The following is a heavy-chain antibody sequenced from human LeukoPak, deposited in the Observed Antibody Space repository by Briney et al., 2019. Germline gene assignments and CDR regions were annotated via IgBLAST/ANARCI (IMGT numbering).Heavy chain of an antibody. D-gene: IGHD3-22*01. J-gene: IGHJ4*02. CDR3: AKSYYDSSGYYRN. CDR1: GFTFSSYG. Sequence: GGSLRLSCAASGFTFSSYGMHWVRQAPGTGLEWVAVISYDGSNKYYADSVKGRFTISRDNSKNTLYLHMNSLRAEDTAVYYCAKSYYDSSGYYRNWGQGTLVTVSS. V-gene: IGHV3-30*18. CDR2: ISYDGSNK.